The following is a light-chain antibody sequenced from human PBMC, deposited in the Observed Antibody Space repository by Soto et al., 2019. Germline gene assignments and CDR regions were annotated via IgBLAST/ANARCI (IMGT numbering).Light chain of an antibody. CDR1: SSDIGGYNH. V-gene: IGLV2-14*01. CDR3: SSYATGTTPVV. Sequence: QSALTQPASVSGSPGQSITISCTGTSSDIGGYNHVSWYRQHAGTAPKLMIYEVTYRPSGVSYRFSGSKSGNTASLTISGLQTEDEADYYCSSYATGTTPVVFGGGTKLTVL. J-gene: IGLJ2*01. CDR2: EVT.